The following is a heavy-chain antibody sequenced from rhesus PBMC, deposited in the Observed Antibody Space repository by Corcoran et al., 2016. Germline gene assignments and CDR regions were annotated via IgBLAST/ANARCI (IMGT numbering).Heavy chain of an antibody. CDR2: FSGTSGNP. Sequence: QVQLQESGPGLVKPSETLSLTCAVSGYSISRGYYWGWIRQPPGKGLAYIGYFSGTSGNPYYNPSLKSRVTISKDTSKHQFSLKLSSVTAADTAVYYCARGYSYGYGYYFDYWGQGVLVTVSS. CDR3: ARGYSYGYGYYFDY. CDR1: GYSISRGYY. D-gene: IGHD5-36*01. J-gene: IGHJ4*01. V-gene: IGHV4-99*01.